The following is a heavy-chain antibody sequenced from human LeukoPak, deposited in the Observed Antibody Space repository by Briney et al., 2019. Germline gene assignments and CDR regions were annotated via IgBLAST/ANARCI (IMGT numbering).Heavy chain of an antibody. CDR2: INPSGGST. CDR3: ARVRHIVATNHYDY. D-gene: IGHD5-12*01. Sequence: ASVKVSCKASGYTFTSYYMHWVRQAPGQGLEWMGIINPSGGSTSYAQKFQGRVTMTTDTSTSTAYMELRSLRSDDTAVYYCARVRHIVATNHYDYWGQGTLVTVSS. CDR1: GYTFTSYY. V-gene: IGHV1-46*01. J-gene: IGHJ4*02.